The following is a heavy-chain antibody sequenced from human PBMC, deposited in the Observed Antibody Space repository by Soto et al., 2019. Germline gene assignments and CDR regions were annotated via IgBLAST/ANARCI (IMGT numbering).Heavy chain of an antibody. CDR1: GYTFTSYY. J-gene: IGHJ6*04. CDR2: INPSGGST. V-gene: IGHV1-46*03. Sequence: ASVKVSCKASGYTFTSYYMHWVRQAPGQGLEWMGIINPSGGSTSYAQKFQGRVTMTRDTSTSTVYMELSSLRSEDTAVYYCARGQRITIFGVVIHSLAVWGKGTTVTVSS. D-gene: IGHD3-3*01. CDR3: ARGQRITIFGVVIHSLAV.